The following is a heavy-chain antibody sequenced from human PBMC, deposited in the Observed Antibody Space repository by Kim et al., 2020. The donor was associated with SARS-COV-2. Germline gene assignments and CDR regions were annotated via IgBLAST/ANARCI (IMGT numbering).Heavy chain of an antibody. CDR3: AEDAGDLANVFAP. CDR2: VRASGGGT. V-gene: IGHV3-23*01. CDR1: GFTFSSFG. J-gene: IGHJ5*02. D-gene: IGHD2-21*02. Sequence: GGSLRLSCAASGFTFSSFGMSWVRQAPGKGLEWVSSVRASGGGTYYSDSVKGRFTVSRDNSKNTLYLQLSSLRAEDTAVYYCAEDAGDLANVFAPWGQGTLVTVSS.